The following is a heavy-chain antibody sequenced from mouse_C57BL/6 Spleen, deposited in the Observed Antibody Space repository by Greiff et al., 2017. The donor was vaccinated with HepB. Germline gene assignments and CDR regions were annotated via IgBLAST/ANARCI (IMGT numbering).Heavy chain of an antibody. V-gene: IGHV1-26*01. CDR1: GYTFTDYY. Sequence: EVQLQQSGPELVKPGASVKISCKASGYTFTDYYMNWVQQSHGKSLEWIGDINPNNGGTSYNQKFKGKATLTVDKSSSTAYMELRSLTSEDSAVYYCARSHYYYGSSYWGQGTTLTVSS. CDR3: ARSHYYYGSSY. CDR2: INPNNGGT. D-gene: IGHD1-1*01. J-gene: IGHJ2*01.